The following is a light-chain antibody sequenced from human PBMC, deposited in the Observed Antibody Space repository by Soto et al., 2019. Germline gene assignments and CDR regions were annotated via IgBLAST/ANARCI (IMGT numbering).Light chain of an antibody. CDR2: RDY. J-gene: IGLJ2*01. CDR1: NIGSKN. V-gene: IGLV3-9*01. CDR3: QVWDSSAGVV. Sequence: SYELTQPLSVSVALGQTARITCGGNNIGSKNVHWYQQKPGQAPVLVIYRDYNRPSGIPERFSGSNSGNTATLTISRAQAGDEADYYCQVWDSSAGVVFGGGTKLTVL.